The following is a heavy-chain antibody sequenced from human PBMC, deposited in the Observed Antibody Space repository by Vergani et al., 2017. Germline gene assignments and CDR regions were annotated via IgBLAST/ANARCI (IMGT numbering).Heavy chain of an antibody. V-gene: IGHV1-69*13. D-gene: IGHD2-8*01. CDR3: ARGNGGKLHYYSYYGMDV. CDR1: GGTFSSYV. J-gene: IGHJ6*02. Sequence: QVQLVQSGAAVKKPGSSVKVSCKASGGTFSSYVISWVRQAPGQGLDWMGRIIPIFGTANYAQKFQGRVTITADESTSTAYMELSSLRSEYTAVYYCARGNGGKLHYYSYYGMDVWGQGTTVTVSS. CDR2: IIPIFGTA.